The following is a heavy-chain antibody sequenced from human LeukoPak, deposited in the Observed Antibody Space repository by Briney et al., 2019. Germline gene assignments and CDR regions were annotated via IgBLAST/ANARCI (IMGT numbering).Heavy chain of an antibody. J-gene: IGHJ6*02. CDR1: GGTFSSYA. V-gene: IGHV1-69*13. CDR2: IIPIFGTA. CDR3: ARGNDIVVVPAAIHYYYYGMDV. D-gene: IGHD2-2*01. Sequence: ASVNVSCKASGGTFSSYAISWVRQAPGQGLEWMGGIIPIFGTANYAQKFQGRVTITADESTSTAYMELSSLRSEDTAVYYCARGNDIVVVPAAIHYYYYGMDVWGQGTTVTVSS.